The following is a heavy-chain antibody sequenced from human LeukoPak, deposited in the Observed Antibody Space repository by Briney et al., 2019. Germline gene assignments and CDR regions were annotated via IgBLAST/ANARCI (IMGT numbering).Heavy chain of an antibody. D-gene: IGHD4-11*01. CDR1: GFTFSSYA. CDR3: ASSDDYNTYWYYLNF. V-gene: IGHV3-23*01. CDR2: ISGSGGST. J-gene: IGHJ4*02. Sequence: PGGSLRLSCAASGFTFSSYAMSWVRQAPGKGLEWVSAISGSGGSTYYADSVKGRFTISRDNSKNTLYLQMNRLRVEDAAVYYCASSDDYNTYWYYLNFWGQGTLVTVSS.